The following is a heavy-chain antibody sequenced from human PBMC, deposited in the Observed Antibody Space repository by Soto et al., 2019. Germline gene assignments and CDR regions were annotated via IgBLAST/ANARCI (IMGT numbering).Heavy chain of an antibody. D-gene: IGHD2-15*01. J-gene: IGHJ6*02. Sequence: QVQLQQWGAGLLKPSETLSLNCAVYGGSFSGYYWSWIRQPPGKGLVWIGEINHRGSINYNPSLKSRVTMSVATSKNQFSLKLTSVTAADTSVFYCARGSRMRIPAASGRDYYFHGLEVWGQGTAVTVSS. CDR1: GGSFSGYY. CDR2: INHRGSI. V-gene: IGHV4-34*01. CDR3: ARGSRMRIPAASGRDYYFHGLEV.